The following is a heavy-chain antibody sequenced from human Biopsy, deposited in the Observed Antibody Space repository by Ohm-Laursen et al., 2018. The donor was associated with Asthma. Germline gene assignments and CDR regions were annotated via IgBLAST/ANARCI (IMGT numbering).Heavy chain of an antibody. D-gene: IGHD3-9*01. CDR1: GGTFSSYA. CDR3: ARTYYDFLTGQVNDAFAM. V-gene: IGHV1-69*13. Sequence: ASVKVSCKASGGTFSSYAISWVRQAPGQGLEWMGGIIPIFGTANYAQKFQGRVTITADESTSTAYMDLSSLRSEDTAVYYCARTYYDFLTGQVNDAFAMWGQGTMVTVSS. J-gene: IGHJ3*02. CDR2: IIPIFGTA.